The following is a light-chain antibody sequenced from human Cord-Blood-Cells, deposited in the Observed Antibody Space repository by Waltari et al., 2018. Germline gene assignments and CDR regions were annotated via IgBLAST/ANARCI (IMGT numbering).Light chain of an antibody. Sequence: EIVLKQSPATLSFSPGERATLSCRASQSVSSYLAWYQQKPGQAPRLLIYDASNRATGIPARFSGSGSGTDFTLTISSLEPEDFAVYYCQQRSNWYTFGQGTKLEIK. CDR2: DAS. V-gene: IGKV3-11*01. J-gene: IGKJ2*01. CDR3: QQRSNWYT. CDR1: QSVSSY.